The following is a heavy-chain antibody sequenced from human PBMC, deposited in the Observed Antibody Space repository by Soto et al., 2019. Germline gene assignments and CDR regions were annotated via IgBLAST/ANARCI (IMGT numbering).Heavy chain of an antibody. V-gene: IGHV3-53*01. J-gene: IGHJ6*02. CDR3: ARGNSQLLCFWELFSTPRPYCIYV. D-gene: IGHD3-10*01. CDR1: GFTVSRNY. CDR2: INSGGST. Sequence: GGSLRLSCAASGFTVSRNYMSWVRQAPGKGLEWVSVINSGGSTYYADSVKGRFTISRDNSKNTLYLQMNSLRAEDTAVYYCARGNSQLLCFWELFSTPRPYCIYVWGQGITVTGFS.